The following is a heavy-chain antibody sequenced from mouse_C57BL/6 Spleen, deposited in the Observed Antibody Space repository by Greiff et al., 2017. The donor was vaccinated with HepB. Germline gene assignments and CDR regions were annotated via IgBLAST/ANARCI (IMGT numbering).Heavy chain of an antibody. CDR2: ISDGGSYT. CDR3: ARDDYYGSSFYYYAMDY. CDR1: GFTFSSYA. D-gene: IGHD1-1*01. J-gene: IGHJ4*01. V-gene: IGHV5-4*01. Sequence: EVQRVESGGGLVKPGGSLKLSCAASGFTFSSYAMSWVRQTPEKRLEWVATISDGGSYTYYPDNVKGRFTISRDNAKNNLYLQMSHLKSEDTAMYYCARDDYYGSSFYYYAMDYWGQGTSVTVSS.